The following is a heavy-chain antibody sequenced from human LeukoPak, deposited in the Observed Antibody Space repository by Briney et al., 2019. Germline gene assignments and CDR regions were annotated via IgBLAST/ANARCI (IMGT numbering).Heavy chain of an antibody. Sequence: PGGSLRLSCAASGFTFSSYWMSWVRQAPGKGLEWVANIKQDGSEKYYVDSVKGRFTISRDNAKNSLYLQMNSLRAEDTAVYYCASWDYYGSGSYGMDVWGQGTTVTVSS. D-gene: IGHD3-10*01. CDR1: GFTFSSYW. CDR2: IKQDGSEK. J-gene: IGHJ6*02. CDR3: ASWDYYGSGSYGMDV. V-gene: IGHV3-7*01.